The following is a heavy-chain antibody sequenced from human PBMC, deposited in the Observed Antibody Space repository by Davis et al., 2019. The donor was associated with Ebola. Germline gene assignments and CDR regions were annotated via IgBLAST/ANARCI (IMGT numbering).Heavy chain of an antibody. D-gene: IGHD2-8*02. J-gene: IGHJ4*02. CDR1: GFTFSSYG. CDR2: ISSSSSYI. CDR3: ARERGVCYFDY. V-gene: IGHV3-21*01. Sequence: GESLKISCAASGFTFSSYGMNWVRQAPGKGLEWVSSISSSSSYIYYADSVKGRFTISRDNAKNSLYLQMNSLRAEDTAVYYCARERGVCYFDYWGQGTLVTVSS.